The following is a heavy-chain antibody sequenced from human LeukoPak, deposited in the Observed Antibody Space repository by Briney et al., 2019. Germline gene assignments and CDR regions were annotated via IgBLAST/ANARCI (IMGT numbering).Heavy chain of an antibody. CDR1: GITFSSYW. CDR2: IKEDGSEK. Sequence: GGSLRLSCAASGITFSSYWMSWVRQAPGKGLEWVANIKEDGSEKYYVDSVKGRFTISRDNAKNSLYLQMNSLRAEDTAVYYCAGARYRSGGPDYWGQGTLVTVSS. V-gene: IGHV3-7*03. CDR3: AGARYRSGGPDY. J-gene: IGHJ4*02. D-gene: IGHD5-18*01.